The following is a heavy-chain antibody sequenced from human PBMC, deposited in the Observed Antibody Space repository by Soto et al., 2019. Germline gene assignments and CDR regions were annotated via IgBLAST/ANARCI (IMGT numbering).Heavy chain of an antibody. J-gene: IGHJ4*02. Sequence: PSETLSLTCTVSGDSISDYYWNWIRQPPGKGLEWIGSIYYSGSTYYNPSLKSRVTISVDTSKNQFSLKLSSVTAADTAVYYCARMIRYYYDSSGAYYFDYWGQGTLVTVSS. CDR3: ARMIRYYYDSSGAYYFDY. CDR1: GDSISDYY. V-gene: IGHV4-59*05. CDR2: IYYSGST. D-gene: IGHD3-22*01.